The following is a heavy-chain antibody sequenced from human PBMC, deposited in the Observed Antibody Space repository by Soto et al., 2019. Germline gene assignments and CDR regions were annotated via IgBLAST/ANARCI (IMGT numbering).Heavy chain of an antibody. Sequence: QPGGSLRLSCAASGITFSNYAVSWVRQAPGKGLEWVSGISGTGENTYYADSVKGRFTISRDNSKNTLFLHMSSLRAEDTAIYYCAKGVVVVFTVVRFDYWGQGALVTVSS. V-gene: IGHV3-23*01. CDR3: AKGVVVVFTVVRFDY. J-gene: IGHJ4*02. D-gene: IGHD2-21*01. CDR1: GITFSNYA. CDR2: ISGTGENT.